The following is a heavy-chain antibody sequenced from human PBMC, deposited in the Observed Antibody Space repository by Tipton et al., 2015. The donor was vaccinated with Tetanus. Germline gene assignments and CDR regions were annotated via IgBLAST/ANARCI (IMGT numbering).Heavy chain of an antibody. Sequence: QLVQSGAEVKKPGASVKVSCKASGYTFTGYYMHWVRQAPGQGLEWMGWIDPNSGGTNYAQKFQGRVTMTRDTSISTAYMELSRLRSDDTAVYYCARDQSGQINYFDYWGQGTLVTVSS. CDR3: ARDQSGQINYFDY. V-gene: IGHV1-2*02. CDR1: GYTFTGYY. CDR2: IDPNSGGT. J-gene: IGHJ4*02. D-gene: IGHD6-25*01.